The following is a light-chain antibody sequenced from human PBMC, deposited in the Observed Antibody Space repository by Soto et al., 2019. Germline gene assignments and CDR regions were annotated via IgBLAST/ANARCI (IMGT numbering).Light chain of an antibody. CDR2: GTS. CDR1: QSVSSTY. J-gene: IGKJ2*01. CDR3: QQYGASSYT. V-gene: IGKV3-20*01. Sequence: IVLTQSPGTLSLSPGERATLSCRASQSVSSTYLAWYQQKPGQAPRLLVYGTSNRATGIPDRFSGGGSGTDFTLTISRLESEDFAVYYCQQYGASSYTFGQGTKLELK.